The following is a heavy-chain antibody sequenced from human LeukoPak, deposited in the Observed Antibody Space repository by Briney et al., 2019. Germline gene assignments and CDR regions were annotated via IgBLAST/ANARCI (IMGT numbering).Heavy chain of an antibody. J-gene: IGHJ6*02. V-gene: IGHV1-69*02. Sequence: SVKVSCKAAAGTFISYTISWVRQPPGEGREWMGRIIPIVGISNYTQKFQGRLTITANKSTSTAYMELGSLRSEDTAVYYCARVLGPYRTWYYYGMDVWRQGTTVSVSS. CDR2: IIPIVGIS. D-gene: IGHD3-16*01. CDR3: ARVLGPYRTWYYYGMDV. CDR1: AGTFISYT.